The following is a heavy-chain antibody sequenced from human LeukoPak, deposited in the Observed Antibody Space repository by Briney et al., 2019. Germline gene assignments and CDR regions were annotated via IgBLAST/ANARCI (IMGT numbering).Heavy chain of an antibody. V-gene: IGHV3-20*04. CDR1: GFTFDDYG. CDR3: SRIRSGGWYDPVDY. Sequence: GGSLRLSCAASGFTFDDYGMTWVRQAPGKGLEWVSGINWNGDTIGYADSVKGRFTISRDNAKNSLYLQMNGLRAEDTALYYCSRIRSGGWYDPVDYWGQGTLVTVSS. D-gene: IGHD6-19*01. J-gene: IGHJ4*02. CDR2: INWNGDTI.